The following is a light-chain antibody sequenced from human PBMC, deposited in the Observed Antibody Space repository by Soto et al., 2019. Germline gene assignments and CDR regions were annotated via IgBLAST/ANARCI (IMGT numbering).Light chain of an antibody. J-gene: IGKJ1*01. Sequence: DIHMTQSPSTLSASVGDRVTITCRASQSITGWLAWYQQKPGTAPKLLIYKASSLERGVPSRFSGSGSGTEFTLTISSLQPDDFATYYCQQYNSYSCTFGQGTKVDIK. CDR1: QSITGW. CDR3: QQYNSYSCT. V-gene: IGKV1-5*03. CDR2: KAS.